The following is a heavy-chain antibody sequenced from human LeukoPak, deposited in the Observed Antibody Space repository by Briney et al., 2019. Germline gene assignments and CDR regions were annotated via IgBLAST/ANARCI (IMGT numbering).Heavy chain of an antibody. CDR3: ARRLPNNYLLVRAHAFDI. J-gene: IGHJ3*02. D-gene: IGHD2-15*01. V-gene: IGHV4-34*01. CDR2: XXHSGST. Sequence: SSETLSLTCAVYGGSFSGYYWXXIRQPPGKGLXXXXXXXHSGSTNXNPSLKSRVTIXVDTSKNQLSLKLNSVTAADTAVYYCARRLPNNYLLVRAHAFDIWGQGTMVTVSS. CDR1: GGSFSGYY.